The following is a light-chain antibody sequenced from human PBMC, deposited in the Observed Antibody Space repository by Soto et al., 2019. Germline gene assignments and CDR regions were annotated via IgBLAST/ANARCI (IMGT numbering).Light chain of an antibody. CDR3: QQYNSYST. V-gene: IGKV1-5*03. Sequence: DIQLTQSPSTLSASVGDRVTITCRASQSISSWLAWYQQKPGKAPKLLIYKASSLESGVPSRFSGRGSGTEFTLTISSLQPDDTATYYCQQYNSYSTFGQGTKVEIK. CDR1: QSISSW. CDR2: KAS. J-gene: IGKJ1*01.